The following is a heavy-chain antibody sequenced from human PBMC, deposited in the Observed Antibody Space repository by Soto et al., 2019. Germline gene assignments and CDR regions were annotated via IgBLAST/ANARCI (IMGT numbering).Heavy chain of an antibody. D-gene: IGHD3-9*01. CDR3: ARVRRVDTLTGYLRYYFDY. Sequence: SETLSLTCTVSGGSIRSAGYYWSWIRQHPGKGLEWIGYIYYSGSTYYNPSLKSRITISVDTSKNQFSLKLSSMTAADTAVYYCARVRRVDTLTGYLRYYFDYWGQGTLVTVSS. CDR2: IYYSGST. V-gene: IGHV4-31*03. CDR1: GGSIRSAGYY. J-gene: IGHJ4*02.